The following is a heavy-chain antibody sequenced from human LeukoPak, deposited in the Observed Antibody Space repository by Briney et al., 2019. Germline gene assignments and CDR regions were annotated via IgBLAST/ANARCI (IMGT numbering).Heavy chain of an antibody. CDR2: IYYSGST. V-gene: IGHV4-39*01. CDR1: GGSISRSSYY. J-gene: IGHJ3*02. CDR3: ARWEERDAFDI. Sequence: SETLSLTCTVSGGSISRSSYYWGWIRQPPGKGLEWIGSIYYSGSTNYNPSLKSRVTISVDTSKNQFSLKLSSVTAADTAVYYCARWEERDAFDIWGQGTVVTVSS. D-gene: IGHD1-26*01.